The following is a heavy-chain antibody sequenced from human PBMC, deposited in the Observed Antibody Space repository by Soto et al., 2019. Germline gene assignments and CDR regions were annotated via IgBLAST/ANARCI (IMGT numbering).Heavy chain of an antibody. Sequence: EVQLVESGGDLVQPGGSLRLSCAASGFTFSGHWMHWVRQVPGKGLEWVSRINTDGATSAYADSVKGRFTISRDNAKNTLYLQMNALRAEDTAVYYCAREAGYCSRTSCYRRAFDTWGQGTTATVSS. CDR3: AREAGYCSRTSCYRRAFDT. CDR2: INTDGATS. J-gene: IGHJ3*02. D-gene: IGHD2-2*01. CDR1: GFTFSGHW. V-gene: IGHV3-74*03.